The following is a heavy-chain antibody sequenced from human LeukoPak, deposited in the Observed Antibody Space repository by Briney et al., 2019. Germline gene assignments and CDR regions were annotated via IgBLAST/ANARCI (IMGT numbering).Heavy chain of an antibody. CDR1: GYTFTGYY. V-gene: IGHV1-2*02. CDR2: INPNSGGT. J-gene: IGHJ5*02. Sequence: ASVKVSYKTSGYTFTGYYMHWVRQAPGQGLEWMGWINPNSGGTNYAQKFQGRVTMTRDTSISTAYMELSRLRSDDTAVYYCARVPRITMVRGVGAWFDPWGQGTLVTVSS. CDR3: ARVPRITMVRGVGAWFDP. D-gene: IGHD3-10*01.